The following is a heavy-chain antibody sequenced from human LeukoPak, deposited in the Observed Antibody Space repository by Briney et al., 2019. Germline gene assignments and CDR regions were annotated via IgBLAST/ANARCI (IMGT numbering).Heavy chain of an antibody. J-gene: IGHJ5*02. D-gene: IGHD6-13*01. V-gene: IGHV1-18*01. CDR3: ARDSVQAAAGTRGGWFDP. CDR1: GYTFTSYG. Sequence: GASVKVSCKASGYTFTSYGITWVRQAPGQGLEWMGWISGYNGKTYYAQKLQGRVTMTRDMSTSTVYMELSSLRSEDTAVYYCARDSVQAAAGTRGGWFDPWGQGTLVTVSS. CDR2: ISGYNGKT.